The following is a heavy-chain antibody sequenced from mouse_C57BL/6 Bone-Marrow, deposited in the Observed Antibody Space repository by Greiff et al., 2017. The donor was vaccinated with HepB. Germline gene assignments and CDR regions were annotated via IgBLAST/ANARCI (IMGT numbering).Heavy chain of an antibody. Sequence: QVQLQQSGAELVKPGASVKMSCKASGYTFTTYPIEWMKQNHGKCLEWIGNFHPYNDDTKYNDKFKGKATLTVEKASNTVYLELRLLTSDDSAVYYCARSITFFDYFDYWGQGTTLTVSS. J-gene: IGHJ2*01. CDR2: FHPYNDDT. V-gene: IGHV1-47*01. CDR1: GYTFTTYP. D-gene: IGHD1-1*01. CDR3: ARSITFFDYFDY.